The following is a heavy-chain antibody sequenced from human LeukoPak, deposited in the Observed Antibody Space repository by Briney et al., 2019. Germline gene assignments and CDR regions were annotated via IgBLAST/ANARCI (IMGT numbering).Heavy chain of an antibody. Sequence: ASVKVSCKASGYSFTSYYIHWVRQAPGQGLESMGIINPGGGSTSYAQKFQDRVTMTRDTSTSTVYMELNSLRSEDTAVYYCAKDLRWDHPGLHPWGQGTLVIVSS. CDR1: GYSFTSYY. V-gene: IGHV1-46*01. D-gene: IGHD4-23*01. J-gene: IGHJ5*02. CDR2: INPGGGST. CDR3: AKDLRWDHPGLHP.